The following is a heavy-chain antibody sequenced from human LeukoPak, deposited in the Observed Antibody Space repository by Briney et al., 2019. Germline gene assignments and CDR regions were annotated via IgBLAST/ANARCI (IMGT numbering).Heavy chain of an antibody. V-gene: IGHV4-4*07. D-gene: IGHD3-3*01. CDR3: VRGYYDFWSGYYKEDWFGP. J-gene: IGHJ5*02. Sequence: PSETLSLTCTVSGGSISSYYWSWIRQPAGKGLEWIGRIYTSGSTNYNPSLKSRVTMSVDTSKNQFSLKLSSVTAADTAVYYCVRGYYDFWSGYYKEDWFGPWGQGTLVTVSS. CDR1: GGSISSYY. CDR2: IYTSGST.